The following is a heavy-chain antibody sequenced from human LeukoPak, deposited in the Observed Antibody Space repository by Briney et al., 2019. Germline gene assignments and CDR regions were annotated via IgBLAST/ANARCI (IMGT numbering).Heavy chain of an antibody. CDR3: TTDSSGWQTGYFDY. CDR2: FDPEDGET. Sequence: ASVKLSYKVSGYTLTQLSMHSVPQAPRNRPEWRGGFDPEDGETIYAQKFQGRVTMTEDTSTDTSYMELSSLRSEDTAFYYCTTDSSGWQTGYFDYWGQGTLVTVSS. V-gene: IGHV1-24*01. CDR1: GYTLTQLS. J-gene: IGHJ4*02. D-gene: IGHD6-19*01.